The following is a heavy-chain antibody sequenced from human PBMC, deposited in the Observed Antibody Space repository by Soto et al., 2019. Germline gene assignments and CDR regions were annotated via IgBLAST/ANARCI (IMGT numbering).Heavy chain of an antibody. CDR2: IIPIFGTA. J-gene: IGHJ3*02. CDR1: GGTFSSYA. Sequence: SVKVSCKASGGTFSSYAISWVRQAPGQGLEWMVGIIPIFGTANYAQKFQGRVTITADESTSTAYMELSSLRSEDTAVYYCARSNYYDSSGYDAFDIWGQGTMVTGSS. V-gene: IGHV1-69*13. CDR3: ARSNYYDSSGYDAFDI. D-gene: IGHD3-22*01.